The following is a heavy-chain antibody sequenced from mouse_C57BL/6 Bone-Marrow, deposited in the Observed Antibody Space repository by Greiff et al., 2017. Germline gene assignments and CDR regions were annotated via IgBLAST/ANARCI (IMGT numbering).Heavy chain of an antibody. V-gene: IGHV1-52*01. CDR1: GYTFTSYW. Sequence: QVQLQQPGAELVRPGSSVKLSCKASGYTFTSYWMHWVKQRPIQGLEWIGNIDPSDSETHYNQKFKDKATLTVDKSSSTAYMQLSSLTSEDSAVYYGARPYGSSEAWFAYWGQGTLVTVSA. D-gene: IGHD1-1*01. CDR2: IDPSDSET. J-gene: IGHJ3*01. CDR3: ARPYGSSEAWFAY.